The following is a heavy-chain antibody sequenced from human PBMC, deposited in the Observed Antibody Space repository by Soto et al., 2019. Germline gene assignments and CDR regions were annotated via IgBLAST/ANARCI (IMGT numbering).Heavy chain of an antibody. CDR3: TRGDYGLDY. D-gene: IGHD4-17*01. J-gene: IGHJ4*02. CDR1: GFTFSTYS. CDR2: IGSGGAI. Sequence: VQLVESGGGLVQPGGSLRLSCAASGFTFSTYSMNWVRQAPGEGLEWVSYIGSGGAIYYADSVKGRFTISRDNAMNSLYLQMNSLRDEDTGVYYCTRGDYGLDYWGQGTLVTVSS. V-gene: IGHV3-48*02.